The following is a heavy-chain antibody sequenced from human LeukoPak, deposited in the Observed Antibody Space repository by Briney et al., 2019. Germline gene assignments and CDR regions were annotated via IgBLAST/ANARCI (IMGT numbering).Heavy chain of an antibody. CDR3: ARQIRLLWFGESTYNWFDP. CDR1: GGSFSGYY. Sequence: SETLSLTCAVYGGSFSGYYWSWIRQPPGKGLEWIGDINHSGSSNYNPSLKSRVTISVDTSKNQFSLKLSSVTAADTAVYYCARQIRLLWFGESTYNWFDPWGQGTLVTVSS. V-gene: IGHV4-34*01. CDR2: INHSGSS. D-gene: IGHD3-10*01. J-gene: IGHJ5*02.